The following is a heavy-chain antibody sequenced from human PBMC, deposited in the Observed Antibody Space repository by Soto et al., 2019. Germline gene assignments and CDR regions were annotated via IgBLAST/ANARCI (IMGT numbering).Heavy chain of an antibody. V-gene: IGHV3-20*04. D-gene: IGHD2-2*01. CDR1: GFTFEDYY. J-gene: IGHJ4*02. CDR3: ARGPAYFDY. Sequence: GGSLRLSCAASGFTFEDYYMGWVRQAPGKGLEWVSTISWSGDKTDYPDSVKGRFTISRDNSKNSLYLHMNSLRAEDTAFYYCARGPAYFDYWGQGVLVTVSS. CDR2: ISWSGDKT.